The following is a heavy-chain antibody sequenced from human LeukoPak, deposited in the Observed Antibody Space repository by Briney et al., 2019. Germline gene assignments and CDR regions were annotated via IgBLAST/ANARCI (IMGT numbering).Heavy chain of an antibody. CDR2: IYYSGST. D-gene: IGHD3-10*01. CDR3: ARDFGDLWYFDL. J-gene: IGHJ2*01. V-gene: IGHV4-59*01. CDR1: GGSISGYY. Sequence: LETLSLTCTVSGGSISGYYYNWIRQPPGKGLEWIGYIYYSGSTNYNPSLKSRVTISLDTSKNQFSLKLSSVTTADTAVYYCARDFGDLWYFDLWGRGTLVTVSS.